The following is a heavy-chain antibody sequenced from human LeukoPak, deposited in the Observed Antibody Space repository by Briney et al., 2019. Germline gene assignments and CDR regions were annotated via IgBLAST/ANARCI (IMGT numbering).Heavy chain of an antibody. CDR1: GGPINTDY. J-gene: IGHJ6*03. D-gene: IGHD3-22*01. CDR2: IYTSGST. V-gene: IGHV4-4*07. CDR3: AGGATYYYDSSGYLPLYYYYYMDV. Sequence: SETLSLTCTVSGGPINTDYWNWIRQPAGKGLEWIGRIYTSGSTNYNPSLKSRVTISVDTSKNQFSLKLSSVTAADTAVYYCAGGATYYYDSSGYLPLYYYYYMDVWGKGTTVTISS.